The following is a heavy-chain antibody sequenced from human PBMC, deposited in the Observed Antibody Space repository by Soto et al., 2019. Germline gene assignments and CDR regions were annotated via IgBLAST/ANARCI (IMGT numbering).Heavy chain of an antibody. Sequence: GGSLRLSCAASGFTFSSYWMHWVRQAPGKGLVWVSRINSDGSSTSYADSVKGRFTISRDNFRNTLYLQMNSLRDEDTAVYYCATESVDTAMEHRIGMDVWGQGTTVTVS. CDR3: ATESVDTAMEHRIGMDV. CDR1: GFTFSSYW. J-gene: IGHJ6*02. D-gene: IGHD5-18*01. V-gene: IGHV3-74*01. CDR2: INSDGSST.